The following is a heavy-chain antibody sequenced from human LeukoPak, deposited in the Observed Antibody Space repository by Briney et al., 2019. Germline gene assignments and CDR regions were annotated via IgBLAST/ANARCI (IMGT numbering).Heavy chain of an antibody. J-gene: IGHJ6*02. CDR2: IVVGSGNT. CDR3: AADSGGWSRIKNYYYYGMDV. V-gene: IGHV1-58*02. Sequence: SVKVSCKASGFTFTSSAMQWVRRARGQRLEWIGWIVVGSGNTNYAQKFQERVTITRDMSTSTAYMELSSLRSEDTAVYYCAADSGGWSRIKNYYYYGMDVWGQGTTVTVSS. D-gene: IGHD6-19*01. CDR1: GFTFTSSA.